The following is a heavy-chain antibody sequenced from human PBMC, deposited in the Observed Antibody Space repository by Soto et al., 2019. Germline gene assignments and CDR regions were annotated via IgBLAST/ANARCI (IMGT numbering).Heavy chain of an antibody. CDR1: GYTFTSYG. CDR3: AIYSYGFDY. Sequence: ASVKVSCKASGYTFTSYGISWVRQAPGQGLEWMGWIRAYNGNTNYPQKLRGRVTMTTDTSTSTVYLELRSLRSDDTAVYYCAIYSYGFDYWGQGTLVTVSS. CDR2: IRAYNGNT. V-gene: IGHV1-18*01. J-gene: IGHJ4*02. D-gene: IGHD5-18*01.